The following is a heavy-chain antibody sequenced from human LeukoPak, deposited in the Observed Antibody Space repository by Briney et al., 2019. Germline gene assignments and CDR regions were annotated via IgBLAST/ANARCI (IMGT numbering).Heavy chain of an antibody. V-gene: IGHV3-33*01. J-gene: IGHJ4*02. CDR1: GFIFSSYG. CDR2: AYHDEWPGNSK. D-gene: IGHD5-12*01. Sequence: GGSLRLSCAASGFIFSSYGMHWVRQAPGKGLEWVAVAYHDEWPGNSKYYVDSVKGRFTVSRDNSKNTLYLQMSSLRAEDTAVYYCARTLAEKWWLRSSPAKGYDCWGQGTLVTVSS. CDR3: ARTLAEKWWLRSSPAKGYDC.